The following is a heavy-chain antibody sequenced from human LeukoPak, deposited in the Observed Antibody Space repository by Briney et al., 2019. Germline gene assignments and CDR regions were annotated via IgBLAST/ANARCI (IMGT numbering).Heavy chain of an antibody. Sequence: GGSLRLSCAASGFTFSSYAMSWVRQAPGKGPEWVSSISGRGGSTYYADSVKGRFTISRDNSKNTLYLQMNSLRAEDTAVYYCAKDPRALRYFDWLFYFDYWGQGTLVTVSS. CDR2: ISGRGGST. CDR3: AKDPRALRYFDWLFYFDY. D-gene: IGHD3-9*01. V-gene: IGHV3-23*01. CDR1: GFTFSSYA. J-gene: IGHJ4*02.